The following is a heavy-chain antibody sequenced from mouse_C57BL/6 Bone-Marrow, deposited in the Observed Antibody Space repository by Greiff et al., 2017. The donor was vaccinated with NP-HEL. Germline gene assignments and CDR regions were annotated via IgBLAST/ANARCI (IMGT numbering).Heavy chain of an antibody. J-gene: IGHJ3*01. CDR3: ASPMGSWFAY. CDR2: IYPGDGDT. V-gene: IGHV1-82*01. Sequence: VQLQQSGPELVKPGASVKISCKASGYAFSSSWMNWVKQRPGKGLEWIGRIYPGDGDTNYNGKFKGKATLTADKSSSTAYMQLSSLTSEDSAVYFCASPMGSWFAYWGQGTLVTVSA. D-gene: IGHD1-1*02. CDR1: GYAFSSSW.